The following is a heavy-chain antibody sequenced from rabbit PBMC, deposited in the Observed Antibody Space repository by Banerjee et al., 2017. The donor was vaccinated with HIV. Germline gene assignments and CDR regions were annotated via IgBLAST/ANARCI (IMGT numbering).Heavy chain of an antibody. CDR1: GFDFSSYG. V-gene: IGHV1S47*01. J-gene: IGHJ4*01. Sequence: QEQLVESGGGLVQPGGSLKLSCKASGFDFSSYGVSWVRQAPGKGLEWIGYIDPVFGSTYYASWVNGRFTISSHNAQNTLYLQLNSLTAADTATYFCARSRASSSGYPFNLWGPGTLVTVS. CDR2: IDPVFGST. D-gene: IGHD1-1*01. CDR3: ARSRASSSGYPFNL.